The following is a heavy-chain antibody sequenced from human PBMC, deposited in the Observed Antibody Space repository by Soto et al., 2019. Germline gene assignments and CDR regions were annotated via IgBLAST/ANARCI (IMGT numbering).Heavy chain of an antibody. J-gene: IGHJ4*02. V-gene: IGHV3-7*03. CDR1: GISTSFYW. D-gene: IGHD5-18*01. Sequence: GGSLRLSCAASGISTSFYWMGWVRQAPGRGLEWVASIKKDGTEKYYMDSLKGRFTISRDNALNSLYLQMSSLRAEDTAVYFCVTGYHSDYWGQGTLVTVSS. CDR2: IKKDGTEK. CDR3: VTGYHSDY.